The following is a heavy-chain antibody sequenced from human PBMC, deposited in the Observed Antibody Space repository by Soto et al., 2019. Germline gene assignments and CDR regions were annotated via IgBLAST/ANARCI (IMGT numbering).Heavy chain of an antibody. CDR2: IIPIFGTA. CDR1: GGTFSSYA. J-gene: IGHJ5*02. D-gene: IGHD3-10*01. V-gene: IGHV1-69*13. Sequence: GASVKVSCKASGGTFSSYAISWVRQAPGQGLECMGGIIPIFGTANYAQKFQGRVTITADESTSTAYMELSSLRSEDTAMYYCARGITMVRGVTNCFDPWGQGTLVTVSS. CDR3: ARGITMVRGVTNCFDP.